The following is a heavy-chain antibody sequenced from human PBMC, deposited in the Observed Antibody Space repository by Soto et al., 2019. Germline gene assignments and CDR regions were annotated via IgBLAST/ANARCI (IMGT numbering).Heavy chain of an antibody. CDR2: IKSKTDDGTT. CDR3: TTAFHSSGWAYFAC. Sequence: EVQLVESGGGLVKPGGSLRLSCAASGFTFSNAWMNWVRQAPGKGLEWVGRIKSKTDDGTTDYAAPVKGRFTISRDDSKKTVYLQKKSLKTEDTAVFYCTTAFHSSGWAYFACWGQGTPVTPSS. V-gene: IGHV3-15*07. J-gene: IGHJ4*02. CDR1: GFTFSNAW. D-gene: IGHD6-19*01.